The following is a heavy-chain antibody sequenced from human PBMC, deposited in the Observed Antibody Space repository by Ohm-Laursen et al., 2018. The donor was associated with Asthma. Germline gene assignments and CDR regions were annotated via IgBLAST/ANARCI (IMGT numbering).Heavy chain of an antibody. J-gene: IGHJ4*02. Sequence: SLRLSCAASGYTFSRYSIHWVRQIPGKGLEWVASISTASSFIYYADSVRGRFTTSRDNARNSVYLQMNSLRAEDTALYYCAKDRDIVASPFDYWGQGTLVTVSS. CDR1: GYTFSRYS. D-gene: IGHD5-12*01. CDR3: AKDRDIVASPFDY. V-gene: IGHV3-21*04. CDR2: ISTASSFI.